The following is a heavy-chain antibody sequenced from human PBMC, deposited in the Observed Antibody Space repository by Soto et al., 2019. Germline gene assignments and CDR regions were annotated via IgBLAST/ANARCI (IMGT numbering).Heavy chain of an antibody. CDR3: AKDIVVVVAAPEGAFDI. Sequence: ASVKVSCKASGYTFTGYYMHWVRQAPGQGLEWMGWINPNSGGTNYAQKFQGRVTMTRDTSISTAYMELSRLRSDDTAVYYCAKDIVVVVAAPEGAFDIWGQGTMVTVSS. CDR1: GYTFTGYY. J-gene: IGHJ3*02. CDR2: INPNSGGT. V-gene: IGHV1-2*02. D-gene: IGHD2-15*01.